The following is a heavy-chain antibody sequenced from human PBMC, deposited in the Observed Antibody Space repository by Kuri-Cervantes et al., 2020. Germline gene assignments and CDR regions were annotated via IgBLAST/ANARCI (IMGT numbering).Heavy chain of an antibody. CDR1: GFTFSSYA. CDR2: ISGSGGST. Sequence: GGSLRLSCAASGFTFSSYAMSWVRQAPGKGLDWVSAISGSGGSTYYADSVKGRFTISRDNSKNTLYLQMNSLRAEDTAVYYCARDGHSWHSSWYYYNPALDYWGQGTLVTVSS. D-gene: IGHD6-13*01. J-gene: IGHJ4*02. CDR3: ARDGHSWHSSWYYYNPALDY. V-gene: IGHV3-23*01.